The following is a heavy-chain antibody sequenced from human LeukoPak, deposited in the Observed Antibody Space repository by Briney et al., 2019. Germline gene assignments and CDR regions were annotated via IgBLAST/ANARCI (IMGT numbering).Heavy chain of an antibody. CDR2: IYYSGST. Sequence: SETLSLTCTVSGGSISSSSYYWGWIRQPPGKGLEWIGSIYYSGSTYYNPSLKSRVTISVDTSKNQFSLKLSSVTAADTAVYYCARLFYYGSGSYYFDYWGQGTLVTVSS. CDR3: ARLFYYGSGSYYFDY. CDR1: GGSISSSSYY. D-gene: IGHD3-10*01. J-gene: IGHJ4*02. V-gene: IGHV4-39*01.